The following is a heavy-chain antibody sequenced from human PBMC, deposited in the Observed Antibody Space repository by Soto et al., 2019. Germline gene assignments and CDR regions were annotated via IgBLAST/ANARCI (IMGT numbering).Heavy chain of an antibody. V-gene: IGHV3-49*03. J-gene: IGHJ5*02. CDR1: GFTFGDYA. Sequence: PGGSLRLSCTASGFTFGDYAMNWFRQAPGKGLEWIGFIKSRAYGGTTEYAASVKGRFTISRDDSKSIGYLQMNSLKTEDTAVYYCTRELSTYGPTNWFDPWGQGTLSPVSS. CDR2: IKSRAYGGTT. D-gene: IGHD3-10*01. CDR3: TRELSTYGPTNWFDP.